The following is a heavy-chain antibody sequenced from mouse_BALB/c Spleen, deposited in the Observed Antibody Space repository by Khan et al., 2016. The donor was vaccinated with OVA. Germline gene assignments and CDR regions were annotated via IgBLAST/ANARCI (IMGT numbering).Heavy chain of an antibody. CDR3: ARSNYGSFAD. J-gene: IGHJ3*01. CDR1: GFTFSSFT. CDR2: ISSGGDKT. V-gene: IGHV5-9*03. Sequence: EVELVESGGGLVKPGGSLKLSCAASGFTFSSFTMSWVRQTPEKRLEWVATISSGGDKTYYPDSVKGRFTISSDNAKNNLYLPMSSLRSEDTVCYYCARSNYGSFADWGQGTLVTVSA. D-gene: IGHD2-2*01.